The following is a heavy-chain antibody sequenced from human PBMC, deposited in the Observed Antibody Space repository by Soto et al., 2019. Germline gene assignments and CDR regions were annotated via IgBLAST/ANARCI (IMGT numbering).Heavy chain of an antibody. Sequence: EVQLVESGGGLIQPGGSLRLSCAASGFTVSSNYMSWVRQAPGKGLEWVSVIYSGGSTYYADSVKGRFTISRDNSKNTLYLQMNSLRAEDTAVYYCARARYYGGNPNLYYFDYWGQGTLVTVSS. CDR1: GFTVSSNY. CDR2: IYSGGST. J-gene: IGHJ4*02. D-gene: IGHD4-17*01. V-gene: IGHV3-53*01. CDR3: ARARYYGGNPNLYYFDY.